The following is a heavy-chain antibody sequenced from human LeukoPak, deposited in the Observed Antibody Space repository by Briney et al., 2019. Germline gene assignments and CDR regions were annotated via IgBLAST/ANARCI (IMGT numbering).Heavy chain of an antibody. CDR3: AKGDSRGSGSYYDDY. V-gene: IGHV3-23*01. CDR2: ISGSGGNT. CDR1: GFTFSSYA. Sequence: GGSLRLSCAASGFTFSSYAMSWVRQATGKGLEWVSGISGSGGNTYYADSVKGRFTISRDNSKNTVYLQMNSLRAEDTAVYYCAKGDSRGSGSYYDDYWGQGTLVTVSS. D-gene: IGHD3-10*01. J-gene: IGHJ4*02.